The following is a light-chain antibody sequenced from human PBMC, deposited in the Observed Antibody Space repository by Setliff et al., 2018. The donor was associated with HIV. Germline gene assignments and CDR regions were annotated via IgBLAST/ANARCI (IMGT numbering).Light chain of an antibody. Sequence: QSALTQPASVSGSPGQSITISCTGTSSDVGGYSYVSWYQQHPGKAPKLMIYEVSNRPSGVSNRFSGSKSGNTASLTISGLQAEDEADYYCCSYAGRYIYVFGTGTKVTVL. V-gene: IGLV2-14*01. CDR1: SSDVGGYSY. J-gene: IGLJ1*01. CDR3: CSYAGRYIYV. CDR2: EVS.